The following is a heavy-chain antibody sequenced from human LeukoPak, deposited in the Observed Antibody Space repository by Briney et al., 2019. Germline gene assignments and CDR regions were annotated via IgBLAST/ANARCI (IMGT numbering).Heavy chain of an antibody. Sequence: SETLSLTCTVSGGSISSYYWSWIRQPPGKGLEWIGYIYYSGSTNYNPSLKSRVTISVDTSKNQFSLKLSSVTAADTAVYYCARVQYDFWSGYHCYMDVWGKGTTVTVSS. CDR2: IYYSGST. CDR1: GGSISSYY. J-gene: IGHJ6*03. D-gene: IGHD3-3*01. V-gene: IGHV4-59*01. CDR3: ARVQYDFWSGYHCYMDV.